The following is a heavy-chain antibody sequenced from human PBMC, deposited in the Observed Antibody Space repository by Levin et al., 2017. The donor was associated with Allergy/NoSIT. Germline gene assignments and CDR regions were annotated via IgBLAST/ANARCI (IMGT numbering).Heavy chain of an antibody. CDR1: GYTFTSYD. CDR2: MNPNSGNT. Sequence: ASVKVSCKASGYTFTSYDINWVRQATGQGLEWMGWMNPNSGNTGYAQKFQGRVTMTRNTSISTAYMELSSLRSEDTAVYYCARGLYYDFWSGLGKLNYYYGMDVWGQGTTVTVSS. J-gene: IGHJ6*02. CDR3: ARGLYYDFWSGLGKLNYYYGMDV. D-gene: IGHD3-3*01. V-gene: IGHV1-8*01.